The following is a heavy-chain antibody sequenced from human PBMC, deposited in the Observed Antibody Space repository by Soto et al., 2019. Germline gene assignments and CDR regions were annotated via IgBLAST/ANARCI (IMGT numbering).Heavy chain of an antibody. CDR2: INHSGST. D-gene: IGHD3-22*01. Sequence: PSETLSLTCTVSGGSISSGDYYWSWIRQPPGKGLEWIGEINHSGSTNYNPSLKSRVTISVDTSKNQFSLKLSSVTAADTAVYYCARAPPYYYDSSGYIWGQGTLVTVSS. CDR1: GGSISSGDYY. J-gene: IGHJ4*02. V-gene: IGHV4-39*07. CDR3: ARAPPYYYDSSGYI.